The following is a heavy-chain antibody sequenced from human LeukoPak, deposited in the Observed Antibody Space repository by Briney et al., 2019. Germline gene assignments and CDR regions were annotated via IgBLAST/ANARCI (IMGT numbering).Heavy chain of an antibody. CDR1: GYTFTGYY. J-gene: IGHJ6*03. CDR2: TNPNSGGT. Sequence: GASVTVSCKASGYTFTGYYMHWVRQAPGQGLEWMGWTNPNSGGTKYAQKFQGRVTMTRDTSISTAYMELSRLRSDDTAVYYCAKGSTSYYYYMDVWGKGTTVTVSS. D-gene: IGHD2-2*01. V-gene: IGHV1-2*02. CDR3: AKGSTSYYYYMDV.